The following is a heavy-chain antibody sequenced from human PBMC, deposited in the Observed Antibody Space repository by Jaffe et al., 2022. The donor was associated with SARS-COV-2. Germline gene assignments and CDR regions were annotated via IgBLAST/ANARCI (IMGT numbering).Heavy chain of an antibody. CDR3: TREGYTSGEIWGFLEW. CDR1: GFIFSHYP. V-gene: IGHV3-30*14. D-gene: IGHD2-2*02. J-gene: IGHJ4*02. Sequence: QLQLAESGGGVVQPGRSLRLSCPASGFIFSHYPMHWVRQAPGKGLDWVAVISSDGTKADYADSVRGRFTVSRDNSQNILYLQMNNLRHEDTAVYYCTREGYTSGEIWGFLEWWGQGSLVAVSS. CDR2: ISSDGTKA.